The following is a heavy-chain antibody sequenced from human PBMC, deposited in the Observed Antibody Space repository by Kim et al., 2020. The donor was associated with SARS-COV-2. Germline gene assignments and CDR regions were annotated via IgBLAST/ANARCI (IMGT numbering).Heavy chain of an antibody. J-gene: IGHJ4*02. Sequence: GGSLRLSCAASGFTFSSYAMSWVRQAPGKGLELVSAISGSGVSTYYADYVKGRLTISRDNSKNTLYLQMNSLRAEDTAVYYCAKGYSSGWYEYWGQGTLVTVSS. CDR1: GFTFSSYA. V-gene: IGHV3-23*01. CDR3: AKGYSSGWYEY. D-gene: IGHD6-19*01. CDR2: ISGSGVST.